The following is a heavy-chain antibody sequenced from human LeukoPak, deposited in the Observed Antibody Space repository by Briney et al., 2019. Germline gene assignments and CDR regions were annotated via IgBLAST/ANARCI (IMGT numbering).Heavy chain of an antibody. V-gene: IGHV1-2*02. CDR3: ARVNRFYLLTYPAGYDI. D-gene: IGHD3-3*01. Sequence: ASVKVSCKASGYNYRHYYIHWVRHAPGQGLERMGWINPHSGGTRYAPKFQGRVTMSSDTAINTAYMELRRLRSDDTPVFYCARVNRFYLLTYPAGYDIWGQGTRVTVSS. CDR1: GYNYRHYY. J-gene: IGHJ3*02. CDR2: INPHSGGT.